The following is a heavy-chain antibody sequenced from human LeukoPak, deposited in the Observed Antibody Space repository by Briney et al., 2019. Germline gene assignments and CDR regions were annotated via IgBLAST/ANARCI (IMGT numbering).Heavy chain of an antibody. V-gene: IGHV4-39*07. D-gene: IGHD5-18*01. CDR2: IYYSGST. Sequence: SETLSLTCTVSGGSISSSSYYWGWIRQPPGKGLEWIGSIYYSGSTYYNPSLKSRVTISVDTSKNQFSLKLSSVTAADTAVYYCARAARGGYSSRSFDYWGQGTLVTVSS. CDR3: ARAARGGYSSRSFDY. J-gene: IGHJ4*02. CDR1: GGSISSSSYY.